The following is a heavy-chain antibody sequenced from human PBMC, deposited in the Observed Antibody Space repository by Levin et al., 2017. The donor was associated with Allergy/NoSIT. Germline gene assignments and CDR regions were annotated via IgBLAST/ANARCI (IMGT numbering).Heavy chain of an antibody. J-gene: IGHJ2*01. CDR2: IYYSGST. CDR1: GGSISSGGYY. CDR3: AREPIPTVTTSLYFDL. Sequence: NSSETLSLTCTVSGGSISSGGYYWSWIRQHPGKGLEWIGYIYYSGSTYYNPSLKSRVTISVDTSKNQFSLKLSSVTAADTAVYYCAREPIPTVTTSLYFDLWGRGTLVTVSS. D-gene: IGHD4-17*01. V-gene: IGHV4-31*03.